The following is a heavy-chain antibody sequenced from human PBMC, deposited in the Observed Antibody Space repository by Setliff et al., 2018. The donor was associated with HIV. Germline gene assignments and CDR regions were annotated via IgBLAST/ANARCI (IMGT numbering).Heavy chain of an antibody. CDR1: GGSASNSRYY. CDR2: IHYNERT. J-gene: IGHJ5*02. V-gene: IGHV4-39*01. D-gene: IGHD3-22*01. CDR3: ASRVYYYDSNNFLREEGFDP. Sequence: SETLSLTCTVSGGSASNSRYYWAWIRQPPGKGLEYIGSIHYNERTYYNPSLKGRVAISIDASKNQFSLNLTSVTAADTAVYYCASRVYYYDSNNFLREEGFDPWGQGTLVTSPQ.